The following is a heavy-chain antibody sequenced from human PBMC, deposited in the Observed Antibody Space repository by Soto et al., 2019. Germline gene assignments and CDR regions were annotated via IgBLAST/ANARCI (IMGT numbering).Heavy chain of an antibody. CDR3: ARPAVAGTGHYYYGMDV. Sequence: SETLSLTCTVSGGSISSYYWSWIRQPPGKGLEWIGYIYYSGSTNYNPSLKSRVTISVDTSKNQFSLKLSSVTAADTAVYYCARPAVAGTGHYYYGMDVWGQGTTVTVS. CDR2: IYYSGST. J-gene: IGHJ6*02. D-gene: IGHD6-19*01. V-gene: IGHV4-59*08. CDR1: GGSISSYY.